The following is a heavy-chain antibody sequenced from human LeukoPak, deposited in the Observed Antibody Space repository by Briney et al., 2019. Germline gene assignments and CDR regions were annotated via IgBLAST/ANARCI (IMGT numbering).Heavy chain of an antibody. V-gene: IGHV3-23*01. J-gene: IGHJ5*02. D-gene: IGHD2-15*01. CDR1: GFTFSSYA. CDR3: AKDHRVGQLLLLP. CDR2: ISGGGGST. Sequence: PGGSLRLSCAASGFTFSSYAMTWVRQAPGMGLEWVSTISGGGGSTYYVDSVKGRFTISRDNSKNTLYLQMNNLRAEDTAVYYCAKDHRVGQLLLLPWGQGTLVTVSS.